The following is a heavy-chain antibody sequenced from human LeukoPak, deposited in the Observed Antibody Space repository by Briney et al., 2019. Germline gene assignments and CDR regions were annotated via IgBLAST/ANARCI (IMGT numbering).Heavy chain of an antibody. CDR2: IWSDGSNE. D-gene: IGHD3-10*01. V-gene: IGHV3-33*01. CDR1: GFTFRSYG. CDR3: ARDFGGSPFDI. J-gene: IGHJ3*02. Sequence: GGSLRLSCEASGFTFRSYGMHWDRQAPGKGLEWVAVIWSDGSNENYGDSVKGRFTISRDNSKNTLYLQMDSLRAEDTAVYYCARDFGGSPFDIWGQGTLLTVSP.